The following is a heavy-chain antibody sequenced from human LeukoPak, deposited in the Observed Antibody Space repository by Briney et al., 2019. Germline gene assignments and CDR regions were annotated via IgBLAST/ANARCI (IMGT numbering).Heavy chain of an antibody. J-gene: IGHJ6*02. CDR3: ARELKLGYCSSTSCSYGMDV. D-gene: IGHD2-2*01. V-gene: IGHV1-18*01. Sequence: GASVKVSCKASGYTFTSYGISWVRQAPGQGLEWIGWISAYNGNTNYAQKLQGRVTMTTDTSTSTAYMELRSLRSDDTAVYYCARELKLGYCSSTSCSYGMDVWGQGTTVTVSS. CDR1: GYTFTSYG. CDR2: ISAYNGNT.